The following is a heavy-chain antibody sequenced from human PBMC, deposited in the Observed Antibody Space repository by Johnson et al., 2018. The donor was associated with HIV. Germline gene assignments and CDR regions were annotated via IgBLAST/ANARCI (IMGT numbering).Heavy chain of an antibody. CDR1: GFTFDDYG. Sequence: VQLVESGGGLVQPGRSLRLSCAASGFTFDDYGMSWVRQAPGKGLEWVSGINWNGGSTGYADSVKGRFTISRDNAKNTLYLQMNSLRAEDTAVFYCARDRKWVGARSGDAFDIWGQGTMVTVSS. J-gene: IGHJ3*02. V-gene: IGHV3-20*04. D-gene: IGHD2-15*01. CDR2: INWNGGST. CDR3: ARDRKWVGARSGDAFDI.